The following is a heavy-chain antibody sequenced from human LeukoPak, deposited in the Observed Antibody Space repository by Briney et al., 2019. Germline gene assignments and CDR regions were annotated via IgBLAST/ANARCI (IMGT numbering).Heavy chain of an antibody. CDR1: GFTFSSYA. Sequence: GGSLRLSCAASGFTFSSYAMSWVRQAPGKGLEWVSAISGSGGSTYYADSVKGRFTISRDNAKNALYLEMNSLRAEDTAVYYCARVDAATWYYFDSWGQGTLVTVSS. CDR3: ARVDAATWYYFDS. CDR2: ISGSGGST. V-gene: IGHV3-23*01. J-gene: IGHJ4*02. D-gene: IGHD2-8*02.